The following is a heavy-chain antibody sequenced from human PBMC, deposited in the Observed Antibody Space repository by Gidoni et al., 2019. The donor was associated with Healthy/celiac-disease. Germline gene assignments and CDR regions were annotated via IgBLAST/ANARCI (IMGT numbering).Heavy chain of an antibody. V-gene: IGHV1-46*01. CDR3: ARDGPPIMLGFGSGVYGMDV. CDR1: EYTFTSHY. J-gene: IGHJ6*02. Sequence: QVQLVQSGAEVKKPGASVKVSCKATEYTFTSHYMPWVRQAPGQGLEWMGIINPSGGSTSYAQKFRGRVTMTRDTSTSTVYMELSSLRSEDTAVYYCARDGPPIMLGFGSGVYGMDVWGQGTTVTVSS. CDR2: INPSGGST. D-gene: IGHD3-10*01.